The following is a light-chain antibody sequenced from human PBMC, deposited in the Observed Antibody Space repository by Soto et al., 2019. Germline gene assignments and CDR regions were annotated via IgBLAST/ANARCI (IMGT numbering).Light chain of an antibody. V-gene: IGKV3-20*01. J-gene: IGKJ4*01. CDR3: HQYGSSPLT. Sequence: EIVLTQSPGTLSLSPGERATLSCRASQSVSSSCLAWYQQKPGQAPRLLIYDASSRATGIPDRFSGGGSGTDFTLTVNRLEPEDFAVYYCHQYGSSPLTFGGGTKVDIK. CDR2: DAS. CDR1: QSVSSSC.